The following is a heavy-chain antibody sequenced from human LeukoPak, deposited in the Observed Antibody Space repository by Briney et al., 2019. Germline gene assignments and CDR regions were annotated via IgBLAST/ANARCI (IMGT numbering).Heavy chain of an antibody. CDR3: ARDAATYNYYDSSGYHYEDY. CDR1: GFTFSSYS. V-gene: IGHV3-21*01. CDR2: IGSSSSYI. Sequence: GGSLRLSCAASGFTFSSYSMNWVRQAPGKGLEWVSSIGSSSSYIYYADSVKGRFTISRDNAKNSLYLQMNSLRAEDTAVYYCARDAATYNYYDSSGYHYEDYWGQGTLVTVSS. D-gene: IGHD3-22*01. J-gene: IGHJ4*02.